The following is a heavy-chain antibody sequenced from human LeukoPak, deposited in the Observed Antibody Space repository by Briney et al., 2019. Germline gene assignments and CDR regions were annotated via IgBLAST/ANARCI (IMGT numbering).Heavy chain of an antibody. CDR3: ARCTPNDPNWSDGGESCWFDP. J-gene: IGHJ5*02. Sequence: SETLSLTCTVSGGSIRSSSDYWSWIRQPAGKGLEWIGRIYATGSTNYNPSLKSRVTISVDTSKNQFSLKLSSVTAADTAVYYCARCTPNDPNWSDGGESCWFDPWGQGTLVTVSS. CDR1: GGSIRSSSDY. V-gene: IGHV4-61*02. CDR2: IYATGST. D-gene: IGHD1-1*01.